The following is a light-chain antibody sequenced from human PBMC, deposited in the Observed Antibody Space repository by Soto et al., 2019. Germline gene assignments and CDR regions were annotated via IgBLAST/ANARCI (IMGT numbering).Light chain of an antibody. CDR2: DAA. V-gene: IGKV1-33*01. CDR1: QDVRKY. J-gene: IGKJ3*01. Sequence: DLQMTQSPSSLSASVGDRVTITCQASQDVRKYLSWYQQKARKAPKRLIYDAANLETGDPSRFSGRGSGTDVTFPISRLQPADIATYYCQQRHPLPLTGGPGTKVDIK. CDR3: QQRHPLPLT.